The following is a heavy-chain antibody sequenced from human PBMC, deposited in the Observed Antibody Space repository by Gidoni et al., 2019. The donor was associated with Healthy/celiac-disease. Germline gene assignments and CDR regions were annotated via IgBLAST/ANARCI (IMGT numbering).Heavy chain of an antibody. V-gene: IGHV1-18*01. CDR2: ISAYNGNT. CDR1: CYTFTTYG. J-gene: IGHJ6*02. Sequence: QVQLVQSGAEVKKPGASVKVSCKASCYTFTTYGISWVRQAPGQGLEWMGWISAYNGNTNYAQKLQGRVTMTTDTSTSTAYMELRSLRSDDTAVYYCARDGQDIVVVPAATRGDYYYYYGMDVWGQGTTVTVSS. CDR3: ARDGQDIVVVPAATRGDYYYYYGMDV. D-gene: IGHD2-2*01.